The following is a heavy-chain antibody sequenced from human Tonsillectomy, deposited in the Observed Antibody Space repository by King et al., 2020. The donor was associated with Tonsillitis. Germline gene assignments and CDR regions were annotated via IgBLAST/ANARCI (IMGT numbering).Heavy chain of an antibody. J-gene: IGHJ4*02. CDR1: GYTFNAYY. CDR3: ARGTVYYDTNPYYFFDF. V-gene: IGHV1-2*02. CDR2: INPHSGAT. D-gene: IGHD3-22*01. Sequence: QLVQSGAEVKQPGASVKVSCKASGYTFNAYYLHWVRQAPGQGLEWMACINPHSGATNYTQKFQGRVTVTRDTSINTAYMELSNLRSDDTAVYYCARGTVYYDTNPYYFFDFWGQGTLVTVSS.